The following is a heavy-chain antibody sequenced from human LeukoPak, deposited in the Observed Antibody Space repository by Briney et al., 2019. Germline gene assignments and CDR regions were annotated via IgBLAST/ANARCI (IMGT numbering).Heavy chain of an antibody. CDR2: ISGDGSMT. J-gene: IGHJ4*02. Sequence: GGSLRLSCAVSGFSLRSYWMHWVRQAPGKGLVWVSRISGDGSMTNYADSVKGRFTISRDNAKNTVYLQMNSLRAEDTAVYYCARYSSSSGGASHYLDYWGQGTLVTVSS. CDR1: GFSLRSYW. V-gene: IGHV3-74*01. D-gene: IGHD6-6*01. CDR3: ARYSSSSGGASHYLDY.